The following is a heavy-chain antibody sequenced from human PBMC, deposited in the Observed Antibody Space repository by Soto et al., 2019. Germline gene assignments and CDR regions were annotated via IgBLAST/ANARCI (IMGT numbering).Heavy chain of an antibody. CDR1: GGSISSGGYS. CDR2: IYHSGST. Sequence: SETLSLTCAVSGGSISSGGYSWSWIRQPPGKGLEWIGYIYHSGSTYYNPSLKSRVTISVDRSKNQFSLKLSSVTAADTALYYCAKSMGGTANGMGVWGQGTTVTVSS. J-gene: IGHJ6*02. D-gene: IGHD2-21*02. V-gene: IGHV4-30-2*01. CDR3: AKSMGGTANGMGV.